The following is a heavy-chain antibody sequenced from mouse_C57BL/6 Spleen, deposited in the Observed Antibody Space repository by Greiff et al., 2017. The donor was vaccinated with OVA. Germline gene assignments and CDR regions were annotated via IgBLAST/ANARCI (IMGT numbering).Heavy chain of an antibody. V-gene: IGHV1-62-2*01. CDR2: FYPGSGSI. Sequence: QVQLQQSGAELVKPGASVKLSCKASGYTFTEYTIHWVKQRSGQGLEWIGWFYPGSGSIKYNEKFKDKATLTAAKSYSTVYMELSRLTSEDSAVYFCARHEDRGLLPDYYAMDYWGQGTSVTVSS. CDR3: ARHEDRGLLPDYYAMDY. CDR1: GYTFTEYT. D-gene: IGHD2-3*01. J-gene: IGHJ4*01.